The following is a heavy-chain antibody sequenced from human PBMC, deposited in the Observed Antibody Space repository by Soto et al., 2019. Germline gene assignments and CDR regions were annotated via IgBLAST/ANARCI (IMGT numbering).Heavy chain of an antibody. CDR1: GGSFSGYY. CDR3: ASGRFLEWLLYPNYYYYYGMDV. V-gene: IGHV4-34*01. Sequence: PSETLSLTCAVYGGSFSGYYWSWIRQPPGKGLEWIGEINHSGSTNYNPSLKSRVTISVDTSKNQFSLKLSSVTAADTAVYYCASGRFLEWLLYPNYYYYYGMDVWGQGTTVTVS. J-gene: IGHJ6*02. CDR2: INHSGST. D-gene: IGHD3-3*01.